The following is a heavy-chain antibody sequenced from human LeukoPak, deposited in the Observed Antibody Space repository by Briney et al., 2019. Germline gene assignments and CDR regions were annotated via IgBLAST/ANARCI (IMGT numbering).Heavy chain of an antibody. CDR1: GGSISSSSYY. J-gene: IGHJ4*02. CDR2: IYYSGST. V-gene: IGHV4-39*01. D-gene: IGHD2-21*01. CDR3: ARRSAGLVDY. Sequence: PSETLSLTCTVSGGSISSSSYYWGWIRQPPGKGLEWIGSIYYSGSTYYNPSLKNRVTISVDTSKNQFSLKLSSVTAADTAVYYCARRSAGLVDYWGQGTLVTVSS.